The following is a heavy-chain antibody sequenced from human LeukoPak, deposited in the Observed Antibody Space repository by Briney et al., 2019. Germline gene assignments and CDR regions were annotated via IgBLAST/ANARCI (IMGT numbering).Heavy chain of an antibody. J-gene: IGHJ6*02. CDR3: ARDPRIAVAGTPYYYYGMDV. CDR1: GFTVSINY. V-gene: IGHV3-66*01. CDR2: IYSGGST. D-gene: IGHD6-19*01. Sequence: PGGSLRLSCAASGFTVSINYMSWVRQAPGKGLEWVSVIYSGGSTYYADSVKGRFTISRDNSKHTLYLQMNSLRAEDTAVYYCARDPRIAVAGTPYYYYGMDVWGQGTTVTVSS.